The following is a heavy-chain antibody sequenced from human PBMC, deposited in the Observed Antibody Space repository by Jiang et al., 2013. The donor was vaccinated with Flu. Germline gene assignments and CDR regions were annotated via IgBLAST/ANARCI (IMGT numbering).Heavy chain of an antibody. CDR3: ARNSYGDYTRNGMDV. D-gene: IGHD4-17*01. CDR1: GYSFTNYW. V-gene: IGHV5-51*03. CDR2: IYPGDSHI. Sequence: GAEVKKPGESLKISCKGSGYSFTNYWIGWVRQMPGKGLEWMVIIYPGDSHIRYSPSFQGQVTISADKSISTAYLQWSSLKASDTAMYYCARNSYGDYTRNGMDVWGQGTTVT. J-gene: IGHJ6*02.